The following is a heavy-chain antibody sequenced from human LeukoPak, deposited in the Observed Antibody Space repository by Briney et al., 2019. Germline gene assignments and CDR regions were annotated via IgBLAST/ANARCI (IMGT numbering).Heavy chain of an antibody. D-gene: IGHD6-19*01. J-gene: IGHJ3*02. CDR2: ISSIGSTI. CDR3: ARDNHLEQLLLLDAVDN. CDR1: GFTYKEYY. V-gene: IGHV3-11*04. Sequence: RLFCAACGFTYKEYYMSWLRQAPGKGLEWVSYISSIGSTILYADSVKGSFTFSRDNPKNSLYLHMNSLRSEHTAVFYCARDNHLEQLLLLDAVDNCGQGTMVTVSS.